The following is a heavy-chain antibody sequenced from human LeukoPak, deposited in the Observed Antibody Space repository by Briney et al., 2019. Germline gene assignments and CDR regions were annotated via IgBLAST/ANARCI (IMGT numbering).Heavy chain of an antibody. V-gene: IGHV1-2*02. CDR3: ARDQHSIAVAVPDAFDI. CDR2: INPNSGGT. CDR1: GYTFTGYY. D-gene: IGHD6-19*01. J-gene: IGHJ3*02. Sequence: VASVKVSCKASGYTFTGYYMHWVRQAPGQGLEWMGWINPNSGGTNYAQKFQGRVTMTRDTSISTAYMELSRLRSDDTAVYYCARDQHSIAVAVPDAFDIWGQGTMVTVSS.